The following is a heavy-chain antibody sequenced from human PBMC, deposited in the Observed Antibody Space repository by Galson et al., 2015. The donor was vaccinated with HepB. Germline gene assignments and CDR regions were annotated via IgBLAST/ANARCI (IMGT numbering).Heavy chain of an antibody. CDR3: ARPRYSASAPDH. CDR1: GYTFTQYG. V-gene: IGHV1-18*01. D-gene: IGHD5-12*01. Sequence: QSGAEVKRPGASVKVSCKASGYTFTQYGISWVRQAPGHGLEWMGWISGYNAKTNYAQNLQGRVTMTTDTSTTTFYMELRSLRSDDTAMYYCARPRYSASAPDHWGQGTLVTVSS. CDR2: ISGYNAKT. J-gene: IGHJ5*02.